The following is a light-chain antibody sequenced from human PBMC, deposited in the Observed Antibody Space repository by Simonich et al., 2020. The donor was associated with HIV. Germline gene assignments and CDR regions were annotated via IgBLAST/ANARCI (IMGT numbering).Light chain of an antibody. CDR1: SSDVGNYNL. J-gene: IGLJ2*01. CDR2: DVS. CDR3: NSYSSSSTVI. V-gene: IGLV2-14*02. Sequence: QSALTQPASVSGSPGQSLTISCTGTSSDVGNYNLFSWYQQHPGKALKLMIYDVSNRPSGVSYRFSASKSGNTASLTISGLQAEDEANYYCNSYSSSSTVIFGGGTWLTVL.